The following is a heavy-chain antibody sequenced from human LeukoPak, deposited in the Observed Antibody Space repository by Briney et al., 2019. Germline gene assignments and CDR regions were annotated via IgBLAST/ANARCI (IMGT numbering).Heavy chain of an antibody. J-gene: IGHJ4*02. D-gene: IGHD3-10*01. CDR3: ARASRYGSGSYSTDY. CDR1: GGTFSIYA. Sequence: SVKVSCKASGGTFSIYAISWVRQAPGQGLEWMGGIIPIFGTANYAQKFQGRVTITADESTSTAYMELSSLRSEDTAVYYCARASRYGSGSYSTDYWGQGTLVTVSS. V-gene: IGHV1-69*01. CDR2: IIPIFGTA.